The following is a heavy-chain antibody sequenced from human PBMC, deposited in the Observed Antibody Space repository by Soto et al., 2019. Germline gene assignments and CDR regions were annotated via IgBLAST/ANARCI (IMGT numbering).Heavy chain of an antibody. CDR2: IVNKANSHAP. CDR3: VREYYYAFDF. D-gene: IGHD3-10*01. Sequence: EVQLVESGGGLVQPGGSLRLSCAASGFIFSDYYMDWVRQAPGKGLEWVGRIVNKANSHAPYYAESVKGRFTISRDDSQNSLFLQVSAMKTEDTAVYYSVREYYYAFDFWGQGTLVTVSS. V-gene: IGHV3-72*01. CDR1: GFIFSDYY. J-gene: IGHJ4*02.